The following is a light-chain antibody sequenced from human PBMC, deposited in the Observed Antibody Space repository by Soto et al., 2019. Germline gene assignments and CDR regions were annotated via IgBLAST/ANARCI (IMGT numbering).Light chain of an antibody. CDR2: SAS. V-gene: IGKV1-39*01. CDR3: QQSYSNVMYT. J-gene: IGKJ2*01. Sequence: DIQMTQSPSSLSASVGDRVTISCRASQSVSTYLNWYQQKPGKAPKVLISSASTLQSGVPSRFSGSGSGTDFTLTISGLQPEDFATYYCQQSYSNVMYTFGQGTKLDMK. CDR1: QSVSTY.